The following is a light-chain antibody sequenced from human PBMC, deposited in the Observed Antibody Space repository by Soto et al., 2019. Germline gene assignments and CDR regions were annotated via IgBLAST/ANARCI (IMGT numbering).Light chain of an antibody. J-gene: IGLJ3*02. CDR2: EVS. V-gene: IGLV2-14*01. CDR3: CSYTSTRGRV. CDR1: SSDVGGYSY. Sequence: QSALTQPASVSGSPGQSITISCTGTSSDVGGYSYVSWYQQHPGKAPKLMIYEVSNRPSGVSNRFSGSKSGNTASLTISGLQAEDEADYYCCSYTSTRGRVFGGGTKLTVL.